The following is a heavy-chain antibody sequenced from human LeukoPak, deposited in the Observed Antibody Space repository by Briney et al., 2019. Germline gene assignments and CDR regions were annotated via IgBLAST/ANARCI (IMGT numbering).Heavy chain of an antibody. CDR3: ARRRPVAATYWLFDL. D-gene: IGHD6-19*01. V-gene: IGHV1-2*02. CDR2: INPNNGGI. Sequence: ASVKVSCKASGHTFTDYYLHWVRQAPGQGLEWMGWINPNNGGILYAQKFQGRVTMTVDTSIYTAYMELSSLRSDDTAVYYCARRRPVAATYWLFDLWGRGTLVTVSS. J-gene: IGHJ2*01. CDR1: GHTFTDYY.